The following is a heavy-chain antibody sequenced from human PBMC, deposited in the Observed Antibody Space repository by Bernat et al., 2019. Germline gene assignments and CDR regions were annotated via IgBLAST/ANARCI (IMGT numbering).Heavy chain of an antibody. V-gene: IGHV3-48*01. J-gene: IGHJ4*02. D-gene: IGHD6-13*01. Sequence: EVQLVESGGGLVQPGGSLRLSCAASGFTFSSYSMNWVHQAPGKGLEWVSYISSSSSTIYYADSVKGRFTISRDNAKNSLYLQMNSLRAEDTAVYYCARDLGYSSPGFDYWGQGTLVTVSS. CDR3: ARDLGYSSPGFDY. CDR1: GFTFSSYS. CDR2: ISSSSSTI.